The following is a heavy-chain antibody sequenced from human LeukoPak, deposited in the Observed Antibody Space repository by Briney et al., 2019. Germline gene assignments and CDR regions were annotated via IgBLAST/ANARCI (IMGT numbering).Heavy chain of an antibody. CDR2: ISAYNGNT. J-gene: IGHJ4*02. CDR1: GYTFTSYG. D-gene: IGHD5-24*01. V-gene: IGHV1-18*01. Sequence: ASVKVSCKASGYTFTSYGISWVRQAPGQGLEWMGWISAYNGNTNYAQKLQGRVTMTTDTSTSTAYMELRSLRSDDTAVYYCARVYFEMATINHFDYWGQGTLVTVSS. CDR3: ARVYFEMATINHFDY.